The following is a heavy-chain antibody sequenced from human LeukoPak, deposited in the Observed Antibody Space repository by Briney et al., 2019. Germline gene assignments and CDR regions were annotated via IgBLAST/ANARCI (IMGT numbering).Heavy chain of an antibody. J-gene: IGHJ4*02. D-gene: IGHD4-23*01. CDR1: GGSFSGYY. V-gene: IGHV4-34*01. Sequence: NTSETLSLTCAVYGGSFSGYYWSWIRQPPGKGLEWIGEINHSGSTNYNPSLKSRVTISVDTSKNQFSLKLSSVTAADTAVYCCARSTVVRGAFDYWGQGTLVTVSS. CDR3: ARSTVVRGAFDY. CDR2: INHSGST.